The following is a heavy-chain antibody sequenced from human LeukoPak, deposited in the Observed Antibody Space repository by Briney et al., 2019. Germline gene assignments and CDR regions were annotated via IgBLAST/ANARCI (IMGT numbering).Heavy chain of an antibody. J-gene: IGHJ6*02. CDR1: GGSISGGGYY. CDR3: ASLNWLYYGMDV. CDR2: IYHSGST. Sequence: SETLSLTCTVSGGSISGGGYYWSWIRQHPGKGLEWIGYIYHSGSTYYNPSLKSRVTISVDRSKNQFSLKLSSVTAADTAVYYCASLNWLYYGMDVWGQGTTVTVSS. D-gene: IGHD3-9*01. V-gene: IGHV4-30-2*01.